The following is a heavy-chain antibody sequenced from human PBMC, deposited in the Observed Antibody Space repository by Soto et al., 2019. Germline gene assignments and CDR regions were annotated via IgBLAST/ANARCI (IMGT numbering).Heavy chain of an antibody. D-gene: IGHD3-3*01. CDR2: IYYSGST. V-gene: IGHV4-59*01. Sequence: SETLSLTCTVSGGSISSYYWSWIRQPPGKGLEWIGYIYYSGSTNYNPSLKSRVTISVDTSKNQFSLKLSSVTAADTAVYYCARAIRVFGVGEPYYFDYWGQGTLVTVSS. CDR3: ARAIRVFGVGEPYYFDY. J-gene: IGHJ4*02. CDR1: GGSISSYY.